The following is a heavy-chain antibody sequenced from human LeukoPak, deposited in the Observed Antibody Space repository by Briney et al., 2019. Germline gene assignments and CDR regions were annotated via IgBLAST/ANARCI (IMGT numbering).Heavy chain of an antibody. Sequence: GASVKVSCKASGYTFTSYGISWVRQAPGQGLEWMGWISAYNGNTNYEQELQGRVTMTTDTYTSTAYMELRSLRSDDTAVYYCARGRYSYDRNNFDYWGQGTLVTVSS. J-gene: IGHJ4*02. V-gene: IGHV1-18*01. CDR3: ARGRYSYDRNNFDY. D-gene: IGHD5-18*01. CDR2: ISAYNGNT. CDR1: GYTFTSYG.